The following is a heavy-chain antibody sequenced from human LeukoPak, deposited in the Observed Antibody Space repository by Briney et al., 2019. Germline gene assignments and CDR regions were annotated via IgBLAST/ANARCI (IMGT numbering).Heavy chain of an antibody. CDR1: GYTFTSYG. CDR3: ARGFKLGYCSSTSCWSNY. Sequence: ASVKVSCKASGYTFTSYGISWVRQAPGQGLEWMGWISVYNGNTNYAQKLQGRVTMTRNTSISTAYMELSSLRSEDTAVYYCARGFKLGYCSSTSCWSNYWGQGTLVTVSS. J-gene: IGHJ4*02. CDR2: ISVYNGNT. V-gene: IGHV1-18*04. D-gene: IGHD2-2*01.